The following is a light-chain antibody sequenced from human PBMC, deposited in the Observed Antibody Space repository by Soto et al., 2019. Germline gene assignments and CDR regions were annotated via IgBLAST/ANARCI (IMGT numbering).Light chain of an antibody. V-gene: IGKV1-5*03. Sequence: DIQMTQSPSTLSASVGDRVTITCRASQTISSWLAWYQQKPGKAPKLLIYKASTLKSGVPSRFSGSGSGTEFTLTISSLEPEDFAVYYCQPRGNWPPSITFGQGTRLEIK. J-gene: IGKJ5*01. CDR3: QPRGNWPPSIT. CDR2: KAS. CDR1: QTISSW.